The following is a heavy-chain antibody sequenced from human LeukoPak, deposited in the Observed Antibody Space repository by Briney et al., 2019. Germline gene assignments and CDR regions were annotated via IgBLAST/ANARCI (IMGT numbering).Heavy chain of an antibody. Sequence: GGSLRLSCAASGFTFSSYDMHWVRRVTGKGLEWVSAIGPTGDTYYLGSVKGRFTISREDAKHSLYLQMNSLRAEDTALYYCARAKPGGSGSDYGDRNIDYWGQGTLVTVSS. CDR2: IGPTGDT. CDR3: ARAKPGGSGSDYGDRNIDY. J-gene: IGHJ4*02. CDR1: GFTFSSYD. V-gene: IGHV3-13*01. D-gene: IGHD4-17*01.